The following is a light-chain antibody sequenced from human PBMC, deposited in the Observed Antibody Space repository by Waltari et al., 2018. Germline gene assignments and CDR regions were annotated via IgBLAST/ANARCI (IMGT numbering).Light chain of an antibody. CDR2: GAS. J-gene: IGKJ2*01. CDR3: QQYNNWPLYT. V-gene: IGKV3-15*01. Sequence: ETVMTQSPATLSVSPGERATLSCRASQRVSSDLAWYQQKPGQAPRLLIYGASTRATGVPARFSGSGSGTEFTLTISSLQSEDFAIYYCQQYNNWPLYTFGQGTKLEI. CDR1: QRVSSD.